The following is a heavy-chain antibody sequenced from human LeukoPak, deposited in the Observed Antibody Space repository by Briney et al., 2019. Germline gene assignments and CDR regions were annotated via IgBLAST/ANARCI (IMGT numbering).Heavy chain of an antibody. D-gene: IGHD3-22*01. CDR1: GFTFSSYA. Sequence: GGSLRLSCAASGFTFSSYAMSWDRQAPGKGLEWVSAISGSGGSTYYADSVKGRFTISRDNSKNTLYLQMNSLRAEDTAVYYCAKGPWPNTYYYDSSGYAGLNFDYWGQGTLVTVSS. J-gene: IGHJ4*02. CDR3: AKGPWPNTYYYDSSGYAGLNFDY. V-gene: IGHV3-23*01. CDR2: ISGSGGST.